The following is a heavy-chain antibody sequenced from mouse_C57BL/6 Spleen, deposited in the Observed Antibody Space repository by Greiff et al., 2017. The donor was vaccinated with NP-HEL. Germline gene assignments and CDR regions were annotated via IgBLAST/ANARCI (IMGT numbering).Heavy chain of an antibody. CDR3: ARSDSSGYGYAMDY. CDR1: GYTFTDYN. V-gene: IGHV1-18*01. D-gene: IGHD3-2*02. Sequence: VQLQQSGPELVKPGASVKIPCKASGYTFTDYNMDWVKQSHGKSLEWIGDINPNNGGTIYNQKFKGKATLTVDKSSSTAYMELRSLTSEDTAVYYCARSDSSGYGYAMDYWGQGTSVTVSS. J-gene: IGHJ4*01. CDR2: INPNNGGT.